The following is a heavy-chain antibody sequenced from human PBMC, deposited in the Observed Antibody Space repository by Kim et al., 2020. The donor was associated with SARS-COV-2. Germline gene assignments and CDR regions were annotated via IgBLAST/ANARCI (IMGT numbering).Heavy chain of an antibody. V-gene: IGHV1-69*13. J-gene: IGHJ6*02. Sequence: SVKVSCKASGGTFSSYAISWVRQAPGQGLEWMGGIIPIFGTANYAQKFQGRVTITADESTSTAYMELSSLRSEDTAVYYCARVARGALYYYGMDVWGQGTTVTVSS. CDR2: IIPIFGTA. D-gene: IGHD3-10*01. CDR1: GGTFSSYA. CDR3: ARVARGALYYYGMDV.